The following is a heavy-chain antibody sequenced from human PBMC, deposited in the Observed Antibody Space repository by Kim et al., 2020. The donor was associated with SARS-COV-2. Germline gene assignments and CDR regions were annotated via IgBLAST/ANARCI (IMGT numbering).Heavy chain of an antibody. J-gene: IGHJ6*02. CDR3: ARHRSSSWNPDYYYGMDV. CDR2: IYSRGRT. CDR1: GGSISSSSYY. Sequence: SETLSLTCTVSGGSISSSSYYWGWIRQPPGQDLEWIGTIYSRGRTYYNPSLKSRVTISVDTSKNQFSLKLSSVTAADTAVYYCARHRSSSWNPDYYYGMDVWGQGTTVTVSS. V-gene: IGHV4-39*01. D-gene: IGHD6-13*01.